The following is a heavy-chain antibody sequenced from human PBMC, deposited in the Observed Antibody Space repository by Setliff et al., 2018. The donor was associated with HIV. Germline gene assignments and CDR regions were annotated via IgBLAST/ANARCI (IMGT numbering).Heavy chain of an antibody. D-gene: IGHD6-13*01. CDR1: GGSISSYY. J-gene: IGHJ4*02. V-gene: IGHV4-59*01. CDR2: IYYSGST. Sequence: SETLSLTCTVSGGSISSYYWSWIRQPPGKGLEWIGYIYYSGSTNYNPSLKSRVTISVDTSKNQFSLKLSSVTAADTAVYYCARDFPYSGSWYFDYWGQGTLVTVSS. CDR3: ARDFPYSGSWYFDY.